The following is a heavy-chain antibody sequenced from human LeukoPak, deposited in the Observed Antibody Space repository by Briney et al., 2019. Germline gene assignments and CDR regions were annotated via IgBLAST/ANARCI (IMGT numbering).Heavy chain of an antibody. D-gene: IGHD6-19*01. CDR1: GFTFSSYG. V-gene: IGHV3-30*02. CDR2: IRYDGSNK. Sequence: GGSLRLSCAASGFTFSSYGMHWVRQAPGKGLEWVAFIRYDGSNKYYADSVKGRFTISRDNSKNTLYLQMNSLRAEDTAVYYCARGTGRQWLDYFDYWGQGTLVTVSS. CDR3: ARGTGRQWLDYFDY. J-gene: IGHJ4*02.